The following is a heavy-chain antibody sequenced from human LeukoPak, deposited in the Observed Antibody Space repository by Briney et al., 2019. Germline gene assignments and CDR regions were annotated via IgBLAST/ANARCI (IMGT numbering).Heavy chain of an antibody. Sequence: GGSLRLSCAASGFTFSSYAMSWVRQAPGKGLEWVSATSGSGGSTYYADSVKGRFTISRDNSKNTLYLQMNSLRAEDTAVYYCAKDLGDIVVVPAVPFDYWGQGTLVTVSS. CDR2: TSGSGGST. CDR3: AKDLGDIVVVPAVPFDY. CDR1: GFTFSSYA. D-gene: IGHD2-2*01. V-gene: IGHV3-23*01. J-gene: IGHJ4*02.